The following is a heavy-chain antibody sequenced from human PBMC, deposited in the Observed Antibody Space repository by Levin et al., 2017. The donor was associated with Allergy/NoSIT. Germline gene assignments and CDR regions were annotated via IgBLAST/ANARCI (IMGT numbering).Heavy chain of an antibody. V-gene: IGHV3-53*01. CDR3: ARDRGYMSGLNHGFDF. J-gene: IGHJ3*01. Sequence: AGGSLRLSCAASGLTVSNNYISWVRQAPGKGLEWVSVIYAAGTDYYTDSVKGRFIISRDNFKNTVYLQMNSLRAEDTAVYYCARDRGYMSGLNHGFDFWGQGTMVTVSP. CDR1: GLTVSNNY. D-gene: IGHD5-18*01. CDR2: IYAAGTD.